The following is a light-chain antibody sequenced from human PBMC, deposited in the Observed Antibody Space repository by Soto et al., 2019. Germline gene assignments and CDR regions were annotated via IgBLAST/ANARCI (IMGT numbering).Light chain of an antibody. J-gene: IGKJ2*01. CDR1: QSVATN. Sequence: IVMTQSPATLSVSPGERATLSCRASQSVATNLAWYQQKPGQAPRLLIHSASTRATGVPARFSGSGSGTEFTLTISSLQSEDFAVYYCQRHNYWPSCGQGTNLEIK. CDR3: QRHNYWPS. CDR2: SAS. V-gene: IGKV3-15*01.